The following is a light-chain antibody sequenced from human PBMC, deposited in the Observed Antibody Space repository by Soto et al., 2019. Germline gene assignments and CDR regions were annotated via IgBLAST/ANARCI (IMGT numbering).Light chain of an antibody. CDR2: SAS. CDR3: QQGHNWPLT. Sequence: EIAMTQSPATLSVSPGERATLSCRASQSISTELAWYQQIPGQPPRLLIYSASTRATGVPARFTGSGSGSEFTLTISGLQSEDFAIYYCQQGHNWPLTSGQGTRLEI. V-gene: IGKV3-15*01. CDR1: QSISTE. J-gene: IGKJ2*01.